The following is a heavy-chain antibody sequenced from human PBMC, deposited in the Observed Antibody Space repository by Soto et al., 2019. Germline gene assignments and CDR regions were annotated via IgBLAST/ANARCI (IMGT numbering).Heavy chain of an antibody. V-gene: IGHV3-23*01. CDR1: GFTFSSYA. J-gene: IGHJ4*02. Sequence: GGSLRLFCAASGFTFSSYAMTWVRQAPGKGLEWVSTIDNSGGITYYADSVKGRFTISRDNSKNTLYLQMNSLRAEDTAVYYCAKDTFDTSLAKTDYWGQGTLVTVSS. CDR3: AKDTFDTSLAKTDY. D-gene: IGHD5-18*01. CDR2: IDNSGGIT.